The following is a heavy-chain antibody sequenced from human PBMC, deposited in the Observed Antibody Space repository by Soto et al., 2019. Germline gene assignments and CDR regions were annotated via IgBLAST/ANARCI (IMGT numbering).Heavy chain of an antibody. CDR3: ARRMIRFSVRLGHYYYAMDV. CDR1: GGSVSSGSYY. V-gene: IGHV4-61*01. Sequence: PSETLSLTCTVSGGSVSSGSYYWSWIRQPPGKGLEWIGYIYYSGSTNYNPSLKSRVTISVDTSKNQFSLKLSSVTAADTAVYYCARRMIRFSVRLGHYYYAMDVWGQGTTVTVSS. CDR2: IYYSGST. D-gene: IGHD3-3*01. J-gene: IGHJ6*02.